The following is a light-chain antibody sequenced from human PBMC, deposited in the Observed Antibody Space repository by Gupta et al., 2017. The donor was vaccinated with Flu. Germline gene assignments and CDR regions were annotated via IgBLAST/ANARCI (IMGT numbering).Light chain of an antibody. V-gene: IGLV2-14*01. CDR2: EVS. CDR1: SSDVAAYDL. Sequence: QSALTQPASMSGSPGQSITISCTGTSSDVAAYDLVSWYQQHSGKAPKLIIYEVSYRPSGVSNRFSGSKSGKTASLTISGLQAEDEADYYCSSYTTSATRVFGGGTTLTVL. J-gene: IGLJ3*02. CDR3: SSYTTSATRV.